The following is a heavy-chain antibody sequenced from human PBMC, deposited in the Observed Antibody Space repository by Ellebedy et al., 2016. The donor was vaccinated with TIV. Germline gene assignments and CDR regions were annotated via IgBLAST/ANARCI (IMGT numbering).Heavy chain of an antibody. V-gene: IGHV3-30*03. D-gene: IGHD3-10*01. CDR1: GFTFRSHG. J-gene: IGHJ4*02. CDR2: ISSDGSNK. Sequence: GESLKISXVASGFTFRSHGICWVRQAPGKGLEWVAVISSDGSNKYYADSVKGRFTISRDNSKNTLYPQMNSLRTDDMAVYYCARGGSSGSSDYWGQGTLVTVSS. CDR3: ARGGSSGSSDY.